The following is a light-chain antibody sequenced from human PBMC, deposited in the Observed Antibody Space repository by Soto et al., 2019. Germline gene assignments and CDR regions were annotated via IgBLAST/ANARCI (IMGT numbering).Light chain of an antibody. CDR2: GAS. V-gene: IGKV3D-15*01. CDR1: QSVSSN. Sequence: EIVMTQSPATLSVSPGERATLSCRASQSVSSNLAWYQQKPGQAPRLLIYGASTRATGIPARFSGSGSGKEFTLTISSLQSEDFAVYYCQQYNNCTLAFGQGTKLEIK. J-gene: IGKJ2*01. CDR3: QQYNNCTLA.